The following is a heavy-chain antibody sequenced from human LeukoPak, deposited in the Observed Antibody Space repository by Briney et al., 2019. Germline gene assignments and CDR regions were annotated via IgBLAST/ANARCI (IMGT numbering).Heavy chain of an antibody. CDR1: GFTFSSYG. J-gene: IGHJ4*02. CDR3: ARVQDRYYSGSGFDY. D-gene: IGHD3-10*01. Sequence: PGRSLRLSCAVSGFTFSSYGMSWVRQAPGKGLEWVSGINWNGGGTGYADSVKGRFTIARDNAKNSLYLVMNSLRAEDTAFYYCARVQDRYYSGSGFDYWGQGTLVTVSS. CDR2: INWNGGGT. V-gene: IGHV3-20*04.